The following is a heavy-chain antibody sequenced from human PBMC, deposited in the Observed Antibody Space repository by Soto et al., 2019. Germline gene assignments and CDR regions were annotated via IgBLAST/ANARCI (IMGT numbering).Heavy chain of an antibody. V-gene: IGHV3-30*18. J-gene: IGHJ6*02. Sequence: QVLLVESGGGVVRPGRSLRLSCGASGFSFSKYGMHWVRQAPGEGLEWLSLISYDGSEKWYAESVKGRFTISRDNSKNTLYLQINSLRGDDTAVYYCAKGYEVSPPVASGWYSNYFYGVDVWGRGTTVTVSS. CDR1: GFSFSKYG. D-gene: IGHD6-19*01. CDR2: ISYDGSEK. CDR3: AKGYEVSPPVASGWYSNYFYGVDV.